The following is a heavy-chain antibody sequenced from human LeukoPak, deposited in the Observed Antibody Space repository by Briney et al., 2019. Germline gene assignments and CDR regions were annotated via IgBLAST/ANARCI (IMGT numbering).Heavy chain of an antibody. CDR1: GGTFSSYA. V-gene: IGHV1-69*05. Sequence: ASVKVSCKASGGTFSSYAISWVRQAPGQGLEWMGGIIPIFGTANYAQKFQGRVTITTDESTSTAYMELSSLRSEDTAVYYCARGTGTLSFTSYYMDVWGKGTTVTVSS. CDR2: IIPIFGTA. J-gene: IGHJ6*03. D-gene: IGHD1-7*01. CDR3: ARGTGTLSFTSYYMDV.